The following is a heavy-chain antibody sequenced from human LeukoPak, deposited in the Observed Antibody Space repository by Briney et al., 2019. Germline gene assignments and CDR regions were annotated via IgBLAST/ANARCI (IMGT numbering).Heavy chain of an antibody. Sequence: PGGSLRLSCSASGFAFSGFAMGWVRQAPGKGLEWVSSISGSGGNRYYADSVEGRFTIFRDNSNNTLSLQMNSLRGDDTALYYCARGRGGDYVPSRFDFWGQGTLVIVSS. CDR1: GFAFSGFA. CDR3: ARGRGGDYVPSRFDF. D-gene: IGHD4-17*01. J-gene: IGHJ4*02. V-gene: IGHV3-23*01. CDR2: ISGSGGNR.